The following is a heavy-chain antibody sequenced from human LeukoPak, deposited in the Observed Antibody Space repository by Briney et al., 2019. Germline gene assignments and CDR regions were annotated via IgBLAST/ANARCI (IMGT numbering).Heavy chain of an antibody. V-gene: IGHV1-69*05. CDR2: IIPIFGTA. J-gene: IGHJ4*02. CDR3: ARDSTVVATTQDY. D-gene: IGHD5-12*01. Sequence: SVKVSCKASGGTFSSYAISWVRQAPGQGLEWMGGIIPIFGTANYAQKFQGRVTITTDESTSTAYMELRSLRSDDTAVYYCARDSTVVATTQDYWGQGTLVTVSS. CDR1: GGTFSSYA.